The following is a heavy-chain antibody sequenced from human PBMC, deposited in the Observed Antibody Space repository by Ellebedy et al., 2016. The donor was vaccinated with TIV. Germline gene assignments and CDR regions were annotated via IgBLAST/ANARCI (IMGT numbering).Heavy chain of an antibody. CDR3: ARGGVYSDMLFDY. Sequence: GGSLRLSCAASGFTFSTYWMSWVRQAPGKGLEWVANIKKDGSEKYYVNSVKGRFTISRDNANNSLYLQMNSLRAEDTAVYYCARGGVYSDMLFDYWGQGTLVTVSS. J-gene: IGHJ4*02. CDR1: GFTFSTYW. V-gene: IGHV3-7*01. D-gene: IGHD2-8*01. CDR2: IKKDGSEK.